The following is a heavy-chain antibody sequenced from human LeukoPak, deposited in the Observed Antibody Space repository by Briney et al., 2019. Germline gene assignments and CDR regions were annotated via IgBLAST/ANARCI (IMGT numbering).Heavy chain of an antibody. V-gene: IGHV3-30*02. Sequence: PEGSLRLSCAASGFTFSSYGMHWVRQAPGKGLEWVAFIRYDGSNKYYADSVKGRFTISRDNSKNTLYLQMNSLRAEDTAVYYCAKDRRIHVYYFDYWGQGTLVTVSS. CDR3: AKDRRIHVYYFDY. J-gene: IGHJ4*02. D-gene: IGHD5-18*01. CDR2: IRYDGSNK. CDR1: GFTFSSYG.